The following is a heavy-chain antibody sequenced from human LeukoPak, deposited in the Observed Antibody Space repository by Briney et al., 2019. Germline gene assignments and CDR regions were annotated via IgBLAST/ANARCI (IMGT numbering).Heavy chain of an antibody. V-gene: IGHV1-69*10. CDR1: GATFSSYA. J-gene: IGHJ4*02. CDR2: IIPILGIA. Sequence: GASVKVSCKASGATFSSYAISWVRQAPGQGLEWMGWIIPILGIANYAQKFQGRVTLTADKSTSTAYMELSSLRSEATAVYYCARDKVVRRVISDWGQGTLVTVSS. CDR3: ARDKVVRRVISD. D-gene: IGHD3-10*01.